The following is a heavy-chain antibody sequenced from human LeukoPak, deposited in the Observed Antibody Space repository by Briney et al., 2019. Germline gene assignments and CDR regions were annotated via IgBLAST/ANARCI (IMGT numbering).Heavy chain of an antibody. CDR1: GFTFSSYE. D-gene: IGHD5-18*01. J-gene: IGHJ4*02. CDR2: ISSSGSTI. V-gene: IGHV3-48*03. Sequence: GGSLRLSCAASGFTFSSYEMNWVRQAPGKGLEWVSYISSSGSTIYYADSVKGRFTISRDNAKNSLYLQMNSLRAEDTAVYYCARAEAVDTAMGFDYWGQGTLSPSPQ. CDR3: ARAEAVDTAMGFDY.